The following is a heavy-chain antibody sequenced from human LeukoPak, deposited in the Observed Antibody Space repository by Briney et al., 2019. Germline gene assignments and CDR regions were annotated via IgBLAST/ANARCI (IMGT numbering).Heavy chain of an antibody. CDR2: IIPIFGTA. Sequence: ASVKVSCKASGGTFNSYAISWVRQAPGQGLEWMGGIIPIFGTANYAQKVQGRVTITTDESTTTAYMELSSLRSEDTAVYYCANHSGGLGFLEWLPHAFDIWGQGTMVTVSS. CDR3: ANHSGGLGFLEWLPHAFDI. V-gene: IGHV1-69*05. J-gene: IGHJ3*02. CDR1: GGTFNSYA. D-gene: IGHD3-3*01.